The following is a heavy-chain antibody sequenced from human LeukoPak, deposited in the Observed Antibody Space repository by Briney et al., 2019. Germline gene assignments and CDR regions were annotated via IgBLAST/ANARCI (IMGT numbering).Heavy chain of an antibody. D-gene: IGHD3-10*01. J-gene: IGHJ4*02. V-gene: IGHV1-2*06. CDR3: ARGNMVRGVIITAADY. CDR2: INPSSGGT. Sequence: ASVKVSCKASGYTFTGYYMHWVRQAPGQGLEWMGRINPSSGGTNYAQKFQGRVTMTRDTSISTAYMELSRLRSDDTAMYYCARGNMVRGVIITAADYWGQGTLVTVSS. CDR1: GYTFTGYY.